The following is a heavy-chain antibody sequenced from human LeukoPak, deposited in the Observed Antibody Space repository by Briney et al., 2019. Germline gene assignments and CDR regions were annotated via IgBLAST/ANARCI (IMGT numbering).Heavy chain of an antibody. J-gene: IGHJ4*02. CDR2: INSDGSTT. Sequence: GGSLRLSCAASGFTFSTYWMHWVRQAPGKGLVWVSRINSDGSTTNYADSVKGRFTIPRDNAKNTLYLQMNSLRAEDTAVYYCARGYGGRGVDYWGQGTLVTVSS. CDR3: ARGYGGRGVDY. D-gene: IGHD3-10*01. V-gene: IGHV3-74*01. CDR1: GFTFSTYW.